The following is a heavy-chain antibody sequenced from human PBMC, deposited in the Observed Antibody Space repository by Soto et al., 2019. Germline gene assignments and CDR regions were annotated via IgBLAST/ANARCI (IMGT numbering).Heavy chain of an antibody. D-gene: IGHD6-13*01. CDR1: GGSFSSYA. Sequence: SVKVSCKASGGSFSSYAISWVRQAPGQGLEWMGGIIPIFGTANYAQKFQGRVTITADESTSTAYMELSSLRSEDTAVYYCARDGIAAAGKYFDYWGQGTLVTVSS. J-gene: IGHJ4*02. CDR2: IIPIFGTA. CDR3: ARDGIAAAGKYFDY. V-gene: IGHV1-69*13.